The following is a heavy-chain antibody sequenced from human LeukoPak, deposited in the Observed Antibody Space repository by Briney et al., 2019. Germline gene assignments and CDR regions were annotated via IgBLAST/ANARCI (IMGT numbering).Heavy chain of an antibody. CDR3: AELGITMIGGV. J-gene: IGHJ6*04. Sequence: PGGSLRLSCAASGFSFSNYGMHWVRQAPGKGLEWVSYISSSGSTIYCADSVKGRFTISRDNAKNSLYLQMNSLRAEDTAVYYCAELGITMIGGVWGKGTTVTISS. CDR1: GFSFSNYG. CDR2: ISSSGSTI. V-gene: IGHV3-48*04. D-gene: IGHD3-10*02.